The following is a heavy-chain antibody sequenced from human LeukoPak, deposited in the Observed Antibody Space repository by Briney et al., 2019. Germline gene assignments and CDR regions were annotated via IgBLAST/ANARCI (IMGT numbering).Heavy chain of an antibody. CDR2: ISYDGSNK. CDR1: GFTFSSYA. D-gene: IGHD6-19*01. CDR3: ARVPVPYSSGWYSVDY. J-gene: IGHJ4*02. V-gene: IGHV3-30*04. Sequence: QPGGSLRLSCAASGFTFSSYAMHWVRQAPGKGLEWVAVISYDGSNKYYADSVKGRFTISRDNSKNTLYLQMNSLRAEDTAVYYCARVPVPYSSGWYSVDYWGQGTLVTVSS.